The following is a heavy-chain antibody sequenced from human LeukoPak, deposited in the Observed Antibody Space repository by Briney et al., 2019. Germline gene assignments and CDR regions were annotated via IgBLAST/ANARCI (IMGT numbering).Heavy chain of an antibody. J-gene: IGHJ4*02. Sequence: GGSLTLSCAASGFTFSSYGMHWVRQAPGKGLEWVTFIRHDASSKNYADSVKGRFTVSRDNSKNTLYLQMNSLRAEDTAVYYCARSCGGGSCYPDYWGQGTPVTVSS. D-gene: IGHD2-15*01. CDR2: IRHDASSK. CDR3: ARSCGGGSCYPDY. V-gene: IGHV3-30*02. CDR1: GFTFSSYG.